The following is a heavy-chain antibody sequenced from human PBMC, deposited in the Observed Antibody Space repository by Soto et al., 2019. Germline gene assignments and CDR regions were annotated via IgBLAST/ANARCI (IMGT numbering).Heavy chain of an antibody. CDR1: GFTFSSYA. CDR3: ARGGEPDFDY. V-gene: IGHV3-30-3*01. CDR2: ISYDGSNK. D-gene: IGHD3-3*01. Sequence: PGGSLRLSCAASGFTFSSYAMHWVRQAPGKGLEWVAVISYDGSNKYYADSVKGRFTISRDNSKNTLYLQMNSLRAEDTAVYYCARGGEPDFDYWGQGTLVTRLL. J-gene: IGHJ4*02.